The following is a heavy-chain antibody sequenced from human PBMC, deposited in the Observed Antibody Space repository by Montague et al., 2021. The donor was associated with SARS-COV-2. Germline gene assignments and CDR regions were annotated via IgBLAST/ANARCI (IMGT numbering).Heavy chain of an antibody. D-gene: IGHD5-18*01. J-gene: IGHJ2*01. CDR1: AGSISSHY. V-gene: IGHV4-59*11. CDR2: IYHSGNT. Sequence: SETLSLTCTVSAGSISSHYWSWIRQPPGKGLEWIGYIYHSGNTKYNPSLKSRVSISVDTSKNQFSLRLSSVTAAATAVYYCAREYRIELWQTNWYFGLWGRGTLVTVSS. CDR3: AREYRIELWQTNWYFGL.